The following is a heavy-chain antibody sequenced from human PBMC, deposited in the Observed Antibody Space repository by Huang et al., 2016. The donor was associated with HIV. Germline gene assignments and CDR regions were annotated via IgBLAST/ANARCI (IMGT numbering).Heavy chain of an antibody. CDR3: ARNLKEWLPGGAFDI. V-gene: IGHV1-2*02. J-gene: IGHJ3*02. D-gene: IGHD5-12*01. CDR1: GYTFVGHY. CDR2: INPDSGGT. Sequence: QVQLVQSGAEVKKPGASVKVSCKASGYTFVGHYIQWIRQAPGQGFEGMGWINPDSGGTTFGQNFEGRVTMTIDTSISTAYMVLNSLKSDDTAIYYCARNLKEWLPGGAFDIWGQGTVVSVSS.